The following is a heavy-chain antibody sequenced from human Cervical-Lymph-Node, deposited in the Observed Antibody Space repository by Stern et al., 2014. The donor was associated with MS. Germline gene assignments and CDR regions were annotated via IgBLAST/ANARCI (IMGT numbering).Heavy chain of an antibody. CDR2: FDPEDGEA. V-gene: IGHV1-24*01. D-gene: IGHD4-11*01. Sequence: QVQLVQSGAEVKKPGASVKVSCKVSGSTLSEFSVHWVRQAPGKGLEWMGNFDPEDGEAIYAQRFQGRVTMTADTSTDTVYMELSSLRSEDTAVYYCATDYNYWGQGTLVTVSS. J-gene: IGHJ4*02. CDR1: GSTLSEFS. CDR3: ATDYNY.